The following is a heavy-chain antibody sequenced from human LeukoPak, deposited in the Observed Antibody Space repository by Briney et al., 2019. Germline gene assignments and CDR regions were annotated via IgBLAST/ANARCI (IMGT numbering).Heavy chain of an antibody. Sequence: PGGSLRLSCSASGFTFSIYAMIWLRQAPGKGLEWASAISGSSDSTYYADSVKSRFTISSDNSMHTLYLPLNSLRAEDTAVYYCAKDLSYDSSGYRSDYWGQGDLVTVSS. V-gene: IGHV3-23*01. D-gene: IGHD3-22*01. CDR3: AKDLSYDSSGYRSDY. CDR2: ISGSSDST. CDR1: GFTFSIYA. J-gene: IGHJ4*02.